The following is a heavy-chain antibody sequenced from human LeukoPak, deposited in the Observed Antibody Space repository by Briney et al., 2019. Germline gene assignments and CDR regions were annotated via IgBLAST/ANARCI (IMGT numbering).Heavy chain of an antibody. J-gene: IGHJ4*02. D-gene: IGHD2-2*01. Sequence: GGSLRLSCAASGFTLSSYAMSWVRQAPGKGLEWVSAISGSGGSTYYADSVKGRFTISRDNSKNTLYLQMNSLRAADTAVYYCASQEVVPAAGFDYWGQGTLVTVSS. CDR2: ISGSGGST. CDR1: GFTLSSYA. V-gene: IGHV3-23*01. CDR3: ASQEVVPAAGFDY.